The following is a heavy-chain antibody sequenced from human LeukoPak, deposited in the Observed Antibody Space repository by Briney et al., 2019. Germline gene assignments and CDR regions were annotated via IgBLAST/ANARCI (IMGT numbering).Heavy chain of an antibody. CDR3: AKVGTAMVTWDYFDY. D-gene: IGHD5-18*01. CDR2: IGNTGHTA. CDR1: GFTFGIYE. V-gene: IGHV3-48*03. J-gene: IGHJ4*02. Sequence: QPGGSLRLSCTGSGFTFGIYEMNWVRQAPGKGLEWISYIGNTGHTAKYADSVRGRFTISRDNGQNSLFLQMSSLGVEDTAVYYCAKVGTAMVTWDYFDYWGQGTLVTVSS.